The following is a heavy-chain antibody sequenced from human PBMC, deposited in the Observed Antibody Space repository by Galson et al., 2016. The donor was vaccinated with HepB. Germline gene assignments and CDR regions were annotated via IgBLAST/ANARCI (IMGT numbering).Heavy chain of an antibody. CDR1: GFSFNSYA. Sequence: SLRLTCAVSGFSFNSYAFSWVRQTPGKGLGWVSAISGTGGTTDYTDSVKGRFTISRDNSQSRLYLQMNSLRAEDTAIYYCAKENDFWSGYLSHWGQGALVTVSS. CDR2: ISGTGGTT. V-gene: IGHV3-23*01. J-gene: IGHJ4*02. D-gene: IGHD3-3*01. CDR3: AKENDFWSGYLSH.